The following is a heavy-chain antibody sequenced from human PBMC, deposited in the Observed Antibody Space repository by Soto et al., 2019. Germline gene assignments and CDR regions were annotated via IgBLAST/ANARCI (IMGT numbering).Heavy chain of an antibody. J-gene: IGHJ6*02. CDR2: INPSGGST. Sequence: ASVMVSCKASGYTFTSYYMHWVRQAPGQGLEWMGIINPSGGSTSYAQKFQGRVTMTRDTSTSTVYMELSSLRSEDTAVYYCAREPEQQPVRGTYYYYYGMDVWGQGTTVTVSS. CDR3: AREPEQQPVRGTYYYYYGMDV. CDR1: GYTFTSYY. V-gene: IGHV1-46*01. D-gene: IGHD6-13*01.